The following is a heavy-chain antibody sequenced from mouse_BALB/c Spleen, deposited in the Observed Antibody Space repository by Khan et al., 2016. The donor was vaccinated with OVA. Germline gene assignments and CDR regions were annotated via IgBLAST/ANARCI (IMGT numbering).Heavy chain of an antibody. D-gene: IGHD2-14*01. Sequence: VQLQQSGPELVKPGASLKVSCKASGYTFTDYVIGWVRQRSRQGLEWIGDIFPGSGVPYYNEKFKDRATLTADKSSNTAYMQLNSLTFEDSAVYFSARGGYSVFAYGGQGTLVTVSA. CDR1: GYTFTDYV. CDR2: IFPGSGVP. CDR3: ARGGYSVFAY. V-gene: IGHV1-81*01. J-gene: IGHJ3*01.